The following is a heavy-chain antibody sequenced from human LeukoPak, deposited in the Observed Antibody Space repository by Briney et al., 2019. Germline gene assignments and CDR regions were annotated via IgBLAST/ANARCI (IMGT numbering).Heavy chain of an antibody. V-gene: IGHV1-69*06. D-gene: IGHD2-2*02. Sequence: ASVKVSCKASGGTFISYAISWVRQAPGQGLEWMGGIIPIFGTANYAQKFQGRVAITADKSTSTAYMELSSLRSEDTAVYYCARGGVVPAAIDYYYYYMDVWGKGTTVTVSS. CDR3: ARGGVVPAAIDYYYYYMDV. CDR1: GGTFISYA. CDR2: IIPIFGTA. J-gene: IGHJ6*03.